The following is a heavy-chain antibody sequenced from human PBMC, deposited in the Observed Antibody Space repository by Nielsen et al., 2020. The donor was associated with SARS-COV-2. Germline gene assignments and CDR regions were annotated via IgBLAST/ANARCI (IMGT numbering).Heavy chain of an antibody. CDR2: ISTTGDIT. CDR1: GFTLSRYW. Sequence: GESLKISCAASGFTLSRYWMNWVRQAPGKGLEWLSYISTTGDITYYADSVKGRFTVSRDNAKDSLYLQMKSLRAEDTAVYYCLGGASYWGQGTLVTVSS. V-gene: IGHV3-48*04. J-gene: IGHJ4*02. CDR3: LGGASY. D-gene: IGHD3-10*01.